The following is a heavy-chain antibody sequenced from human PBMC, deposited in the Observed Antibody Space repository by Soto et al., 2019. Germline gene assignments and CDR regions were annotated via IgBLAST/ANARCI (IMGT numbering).Heavy chain of an antibody. V-gene: IGHV3-21*01. J-gene: IGHJ4*02. CDR3: TGSPYGDSSFDY. CDR1: GFTFSSYS. CDR2: ISSSSSYI. D-gene: IGHD4-17*01. Sequence: GGSLRLSCAASGFTFSSYSMNWVRQAPGKGLEWVSSISSSSSYIYYADSVKGRFTISRDNAKNSLYLQMNSLRAEDTAVYYCTGSPYGDSSFDYWGQGTLVTVSS.